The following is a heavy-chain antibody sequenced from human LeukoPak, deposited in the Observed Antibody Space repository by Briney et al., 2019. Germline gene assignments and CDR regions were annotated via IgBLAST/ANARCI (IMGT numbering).Heavy chain of an antibody. CDR2: VYPGDSDT. CDR3: ARPSITYSSSWYGEFYFDY. J-gene: IGHJ4*02. D-gene: IGHD6-13*01. Sequence: GESLKIFCKASGYSFTNYWIGWVRQMPGKGLEWMGIVYPGDSDTKYSPSFQGQVTISADKSISTAYLQWSSLKASDTAMYYCARPSITYSSSWYGEFYFDYWGQGTLVTVSS. CDR1: GYSFTNYW. V-gene: IGHV5-51*01.